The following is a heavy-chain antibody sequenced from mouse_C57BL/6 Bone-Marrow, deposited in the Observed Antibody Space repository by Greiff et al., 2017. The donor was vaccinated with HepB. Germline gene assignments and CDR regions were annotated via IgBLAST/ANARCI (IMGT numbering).Heavy chain of an antibody. CDR3: ARDPTGAMDY. Sequence: QLQPSGPELVKPGASVKISCKASGYAFSSSWMNWVKQRPGKGLEWIGRIYPGDGDTNYNGKFKGKATLTADKSSSTAYMQLSSLTSEDSAVYFCARDPTGAMDYWGQGTSVTVSS. D-gene: IGHD1-1*01. J-gene: IGHJ4*01. CDR2: IYPGDGDT. CDR1: GYAFSSSW. V-gene: IGHV1-82*01.